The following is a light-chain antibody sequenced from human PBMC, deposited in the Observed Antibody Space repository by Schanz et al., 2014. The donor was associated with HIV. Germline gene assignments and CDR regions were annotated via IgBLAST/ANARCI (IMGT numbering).Light chain of an antibody. V-gene: IGKV1-5*03. CDR3: QQYTTYPYT. CDR1: QNIGKW. J-gene: IGKJ2*01. CDR2: QAS. Sequence: DIQMTQSPSSLSASVGDRVTLTCRASQNIGKWLTWYQQKPGKAPNLLIYQASSLNIGVPSRFSGSGSGTEFTLTISSLQPDDFATYYCQQYTTYPYTFGQGTKVEIK.